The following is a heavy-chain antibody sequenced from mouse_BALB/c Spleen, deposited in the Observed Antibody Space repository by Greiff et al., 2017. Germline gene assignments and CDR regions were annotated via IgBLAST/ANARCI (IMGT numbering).Heavy chain of an antibody. V-gene: IGHV3-6*02. D-gene: IGHD2-14*01. CDR2: ISYDGSN. CDR3: ANRYERRGYYAMDY. CDR1: GYSITSGYY. J-gene: IGHJ4*01. Sequence: EVQLQESGPGLVKPSQSLSLTCSVTGYSITSGYYWNWIRQFPGNKLEWMGYISYDGSNNYNPSLKNRISITRDTSKNQFFLKLNSVTTEDTATYYCANRYERRGYYAMDYWGQGTSVTVSS.